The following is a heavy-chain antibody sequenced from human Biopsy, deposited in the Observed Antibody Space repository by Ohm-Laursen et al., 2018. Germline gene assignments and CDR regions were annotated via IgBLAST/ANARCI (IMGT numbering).Heavy chain of an antibody. J-gene: IGHJ6*02. CDR3: AKPTTRYGDYIHYFSYDGLDV. Sequence: LSLTCAASGFTFINYSINWVRQAPGKGLEWASYISSSSGILYYADSVKGRFTISRDNAKNSLYLQMNSLRAEDTAVYYCAKPTTRYGDYIHYFSYDGLDVWGQGTTVTVSS. CDR1: GFTFINYS. CDR2: ISSSSGIL. V-gene: IGHV3-48*01. D-gene: IGHD4-17*01.